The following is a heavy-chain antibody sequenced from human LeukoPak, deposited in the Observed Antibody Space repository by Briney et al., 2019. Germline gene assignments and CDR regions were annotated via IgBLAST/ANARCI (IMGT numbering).Heavy chain of an antibody. CDR2: FDPEDGET. CDR1: GYTLTELS. J-gene: IGHJ4*02. CDR3: ARGVATVTYAHY. V-gene: IGHV1-24*01. Sequence: ASVKVSCKVSGYTLTELSMHWVRQAPGKGLEWMGGFDPEDGETIYAQKFQGRVTMTEDTSTDTAYMELSSLRSEDTAVYYCARGVATVTYAHYWGQGTLVTVSS. D-gene: IGHD5-12*01.